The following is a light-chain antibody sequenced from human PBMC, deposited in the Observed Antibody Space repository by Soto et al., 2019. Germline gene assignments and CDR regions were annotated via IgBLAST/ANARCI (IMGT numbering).Light chain of an antibody. CDR1: SSDVGGYNY. J-gene: IGLJ3*02. Sequence: QSALTQPPSASGSPGQSVTISCTGTSSDVGGYNYVSWYQQHSGKAPKLMIYEVSKRPSGVPDRFSGSKSGNTASLTVSGLLAEDEADYYCSSYAGSNIPWVFGGGTKVTVL. V-gene: IGLV2-8*01. CDR3: SSYAGSNIPWV. CDR2: EVS.